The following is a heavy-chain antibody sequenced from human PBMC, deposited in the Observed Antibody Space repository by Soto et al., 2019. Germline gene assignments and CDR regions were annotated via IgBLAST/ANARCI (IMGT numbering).Heavy chain of an antibody. J-gene: IGHJ5*02. CDR3: ARVTATSPDAWLDP. CDR2: INPNSGST. V-gene: IGHV1-2*04. D-gene: IGHD4-4*01. Sequence: ASVKVSCKASVYTFTGYYMHWVRQAPGQGLEWMGWINPNSGSTNLAQRFQGWVTMTRDASISTVYLVLNRLKSDDTAVYYCARVTATSPDAWLDPWGQGTLVTVSS. CDR1: VYTFTGYY.